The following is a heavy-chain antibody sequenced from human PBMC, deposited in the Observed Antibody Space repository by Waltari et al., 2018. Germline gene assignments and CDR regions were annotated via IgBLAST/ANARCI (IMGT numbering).Heavy chain of an antibody. CDR2: INHSGNT. CDR3: ARIISVHCSGRACHEVHYPEY. Sequence: QVQLQQWGTGLLKPSETLSLTCAVYGGSFSGYYWSWIRQPPGKGLEWIGEINHSGNTYQNPSLTSRLTMSVDTSKNHFSLNLTSVTAADAAVYYCARIISVHCSGRACHEVHYPEYWGPGTLVTVSS. V-gene: IGHV4-34*01. J-gene: IGHJ4*02. CDR1: GGSFSGYY. D-gene: IGHD2-15*01.